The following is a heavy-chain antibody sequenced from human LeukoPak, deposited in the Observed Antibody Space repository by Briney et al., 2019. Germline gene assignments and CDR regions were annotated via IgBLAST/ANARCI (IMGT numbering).Heavy chain of an antibody. CDR1: GGSISSYY. D-gene: IGHD2-2*01. V-gene: IGHV4-34*01. CDR3: ARVVLGYCSSTSCYGGYYYYYGMDV. CDR2: INHSGST. J-gene: IGHJ6*02. Sequence: PSETLSLTCTVSGGSISSYYWSWIRQPPGKGLEWIGEINHSGSTNYNPSLKSRVTISVDTSKNQFSLKLSSVTAADTAVYYCARVVLGYCSSTSCYGGYYYYYGMDVWGQGTTVTVSS.